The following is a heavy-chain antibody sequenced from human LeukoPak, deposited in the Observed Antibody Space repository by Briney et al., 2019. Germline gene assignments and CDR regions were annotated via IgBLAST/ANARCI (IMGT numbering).Heavy chain of an antibody. CDR3: ARDRDRDIVGDGMDV. CDR1: GFTFSNYA. V-gene: IGHV3-30*04. CDR2: ISYDGNNK. Sequence: GVSLRLSCAASGFTFSNYAMHWVRQAPVKGLEWVAVISYDGNNKYNADSVNARFTISRDNSKNTLYLQMNSLRAEDTAVYYCARDRDRDIVGDGMDVWGKGTTVTVSS. J-gene: IGHJ6*04. D-gene: IGHD2-15*01.